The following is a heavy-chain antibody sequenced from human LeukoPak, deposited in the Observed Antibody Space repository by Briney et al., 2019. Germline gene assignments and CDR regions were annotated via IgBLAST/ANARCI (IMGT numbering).Heavy chain of an antibody. J-gene: IGHJ4*02. Sequence: SETLSLTCTVSGGSISSYYWSWIRQPPGKGLEWIGYIYYSGSTNYNPSLKSRVTISVDTSKNQFSLKLSSVTAADTAVYYCARGEINLYDSSGYVGYWGQGTLVTVSS. CDR2: IYYSGST. D-gene: IGHD3-22*01. V-gene: IGHV4-59*12. CDR1: GGSISSYY. CDR3: ARGEINLYDSSGYVGY.